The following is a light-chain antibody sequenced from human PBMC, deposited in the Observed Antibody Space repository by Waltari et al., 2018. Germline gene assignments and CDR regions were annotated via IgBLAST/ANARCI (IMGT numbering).Light chain of an antibody. CDR2: DAS. J-gene: IGKJ4*01. CDR1: QSISGW. CDR3: QQYNQWPLT. Sequence: DIQMTQTPSTLSASVGDRVTITCRASQSISGWLAWYQQKPGKAPKLLIFDASKLESGVPSRFSGSGFGTEFALTISGLQSEDFAVYFCQQYNQWPLTFGRGAKVEIK. V-gene: IGKV1-5*01.